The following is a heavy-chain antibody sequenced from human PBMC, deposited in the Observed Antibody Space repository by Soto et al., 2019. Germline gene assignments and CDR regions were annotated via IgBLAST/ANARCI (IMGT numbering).Heavy chain of an antibody. CDR3: AKGLSWFDP. CDR1: GFTFDDYA. J-gene: IGHJ5*02. CDR2: ISWNGGSI. V-gene: IGHV3-9*01. Sequence: PGGSLRLSCAASGFTFDDYAMHWVRQAPGKGLEWVSGISWNGGSIDYADSVKGRFTISRDNSKNSLYLQMNSLRAEDTAVYYCAKGLSWFDPWGQGTRVTVSS.